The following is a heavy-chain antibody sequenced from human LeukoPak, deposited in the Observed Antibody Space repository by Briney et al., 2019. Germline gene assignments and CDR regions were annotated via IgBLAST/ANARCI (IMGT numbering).Heavy chain of an antibody. Sequence: SETLSLTCAVYGGSFSGYYRSWIRQPPGKGLEWIGEINHSGSTNYNPSLKSRVTISVDTSKNQFSLKLSSVTAADTAVYYCARHASYNWNYPRIWGQGTMVTVSS. CDR3: ARHASYNWNYPRI. V-gene: IGHV4-34*01. CDR2: INHSGST. CDR1: GGSFSGYY. J-gene: IGHJ3*02. D-gene: IGHD1-7*01.